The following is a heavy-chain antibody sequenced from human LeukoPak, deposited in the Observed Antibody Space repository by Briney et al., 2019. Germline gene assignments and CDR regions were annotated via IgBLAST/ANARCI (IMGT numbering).Heavy chain of an antibody. CDR2: ISSSGSTI. CDR1: GFTFSSYE. Sequence: PGGSLRLSCAASGFTFSSYEMNWVRQAPGKGLEWVSYISSSGSTIYYADSVKGRFTISRDNAKNSLYLQMNSLRAEDTAVYYCAVVVVPAAELVPDAFDIWGQGTVVTVSS. J-gene: IGHJ3*02. D-gene: IGHD2-2*01. V-gene: IGHV3-48*03. CDR3: AVVVVPAAELVPDAFDI.